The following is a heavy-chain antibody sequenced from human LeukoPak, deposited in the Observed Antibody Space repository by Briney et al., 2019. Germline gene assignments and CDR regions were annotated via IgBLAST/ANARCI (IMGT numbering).Heavy chain of an antibody. J-gene: IGHJ4*02. CDR1: GFTFSSYS. D-gene: IGHD6-19*01. CDR2: ISSSSSYI. Sequence: VGSLRLSCAASGFTFSSYSMNWVRQAPGKGLVWVSSISSSSSYIYYADSVKGRFTISRDNAKNALYLQMNSLRAEDTAVYYCARAGYTSGWCFDYWGQGTLVTVSS. V-gene: IGHV3-21*01. CDR3: ARAGYTSGWCFDY.